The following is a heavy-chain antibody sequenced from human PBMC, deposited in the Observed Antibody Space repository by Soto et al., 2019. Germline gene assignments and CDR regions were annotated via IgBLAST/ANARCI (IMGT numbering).Heavy chain of an antibody. V-gene: IGHV4-59*01. J-gene: IGHJ6*02. D-gene: IGHD3-10*01. CDR2: IYYSGST. CDR1: GGSISSYY. Sequence: PSETLSLTCTVSGGSISSYYWSWIRQPPGKGLEWIGYIYYSGSTNYNPSLKSRVTISVDTSKNQFSLKLSSVTAADTAVYYCARDRYYGSGSYLGYYYYGMDVWGQGTTVTVSS. CDR3: ARDRYYGSGSYLGYYYYGMDV.